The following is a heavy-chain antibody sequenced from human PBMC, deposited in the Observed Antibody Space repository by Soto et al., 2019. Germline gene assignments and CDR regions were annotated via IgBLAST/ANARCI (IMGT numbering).Heavy chain of an antibody. J-gene: IGHJ4*02. CDR2: ISGSGGST. Sequence: GGSLRLSCAASGFTFSSYAMSWVRQAPGKGLEWVSAISGSGGSTYYADSVKGRFTISRDNSKNTLYLQMNSLRAEDTAVYYCAKDLTPRNHWGAYYFDYWGQGTLVTVSS. CDR1: GFTFSSYA. D-gene: IGHD7-27*01. V-gene: IGHV3-23*01. CDR3: AKDLTPRNHWGAYYFDY.